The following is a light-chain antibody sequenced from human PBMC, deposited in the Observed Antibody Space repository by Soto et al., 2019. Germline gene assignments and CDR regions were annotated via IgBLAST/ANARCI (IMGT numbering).Light chain of an antibody. CDR1: QSLLHSDGYNY. CDR3: MQALQSPLT. J-gene: IGKJ4*01. CDR2: LGS. V-gene: IGKV2-28*01. Sequence: DIVMTQSPLSLPVTPGEPASISCRSSQSLLHSDGYNYLDWFLQRPGQSPQLLIYLGSSRASGVPYRFSGSGSGTDFTLKISRVEAEDVGVYYCMQALQSPLTFGGGTKVDIK.